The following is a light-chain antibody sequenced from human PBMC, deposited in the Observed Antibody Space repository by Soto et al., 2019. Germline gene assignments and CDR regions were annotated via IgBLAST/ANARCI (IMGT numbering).Light chain of an antibody. CDR3: SSYTSSYTSSHTWV. CDR1: SSDVGTYNR. V-gene: IGLV2-18*02. J-gene: IGLJ3*02. CDR2: EVS. Sequence: QSALTQPPSVSGSPGQSVTISCTGTSSDVGTYNRVSWFQQPPGTAPKLIIYEVSNRPSGVPDRFSGSKSGNTASLSISGLRAEDEADYYCSSYTSSYTSSHTWVFGGGTKLTVL.